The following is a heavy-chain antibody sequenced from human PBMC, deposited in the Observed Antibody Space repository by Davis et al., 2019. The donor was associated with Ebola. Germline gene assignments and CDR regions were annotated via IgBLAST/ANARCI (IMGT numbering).Heavy chain of an antibody. V-gene: IGHV3-15*01. D-gene: IGHD6-19*01. J-gene: IGHJ4*02. CDR1: RFTFSNAW. Sequence: GESLKISCAASRFTFSNAWMSWVRQAPGKGLEWVGRIKSKTDGGTTDYAAPVKGRFTISRDDSKNTLYLQMNSLKTEDTAVYYCATGQRDSSGWLDYWGQGTLVTVSS. CDR3: ATGQRDSSGWLDY. CDR2: IKSKTDGGTT.